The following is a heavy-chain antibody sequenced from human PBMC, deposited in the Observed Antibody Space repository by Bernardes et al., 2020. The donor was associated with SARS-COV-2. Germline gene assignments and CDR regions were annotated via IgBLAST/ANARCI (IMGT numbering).Heavy chain of an antibody. CDR1: GYTFSDYW. J-gene: IGHJ6*02. D-gene: IGHD7-27*01. V-gene: IGHV5-51*01. CDR3: ARLGTLGVPGERTNYGMDV. Sequence: GASLKISGQASGYTFSDYWSAWVRTIPGKGLEWLGIIYPGDSDTRYSPSFQGQVTISADKSISTAYVNWSRLKASDTAMYYCARLGTLGVPGERTNYGMDVWGQGTTVTVSS. CDR2: IYPGDSDT.